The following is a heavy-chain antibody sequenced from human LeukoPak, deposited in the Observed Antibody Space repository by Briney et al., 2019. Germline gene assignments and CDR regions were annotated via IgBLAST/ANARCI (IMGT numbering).Heavy chain of an antibody. CDR2: IYYSGST. D-gene: IGHD5-12*01. CDR1: DDSMNSISYY. V-gene: IGHV4-61*01. J-gene: IGHJ4*02. CDR3: ARVKWEYSGWSSQPTHYFDY. Sequence: TSETLSLTCTVSDDSMNSISYYWSWIRQPPGKGLEWIGYIYYSGSTNYNPSLKSRVTISIDMSKNQFSLKLSSVTAADTAVYYCARVKWEYSGWSSQPTHYFDYWGQGTLVTVSS.